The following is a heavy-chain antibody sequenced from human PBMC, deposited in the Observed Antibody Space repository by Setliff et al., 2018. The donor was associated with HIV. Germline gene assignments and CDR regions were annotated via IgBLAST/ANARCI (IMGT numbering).Heavy chain of an antibody. J-gene: IGHJ4*02. CDR2: ISPTNTYT. V-gene: IGHV3-11*06. CDR3: ARDRASSGYYARFDH. Sequence: GGSLRLSCAASGFTFSDYYMNWIRQAPGKGLEWVSYISPTNTYTNYADSMKGRFTISRDNAKKLVYLQMNSLRAEDTAIYYCARDRASSGYYARFDHWGQGTLVTVSS. CDR1: GFTFSDYY. D-gene: IGHD3-22*01.